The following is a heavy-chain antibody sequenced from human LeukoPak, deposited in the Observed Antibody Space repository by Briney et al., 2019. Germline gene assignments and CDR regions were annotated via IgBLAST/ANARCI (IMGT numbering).Heavy chain of an antibody. Sequence: ASVKVSCKASGYTFTSYDINWVRQATGQGLEWMGWMNPNSGNTGYAQKFQGRVTMTRNTSISTAYMELSSLRSEDTAVYYCARALGATDAFDIWGQGTMVTVSS. J-gene: IGHJ3*02. D-gene: IGHD1-26*01. V-gene: IGHV1-8*01. CDR2: MNPNSGNT. CDR3: ARALGATDAFDI. CDR1: GYTFTSYD.